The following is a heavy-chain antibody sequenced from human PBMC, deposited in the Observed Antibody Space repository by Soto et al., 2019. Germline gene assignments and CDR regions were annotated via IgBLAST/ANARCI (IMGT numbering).Heavy chain of an antibody. J-gene: IGHJ3*02. CDR3: ARGMDEAFDI. Sequence: QVQLVQSGAEVKKPGASVKVSCKASGYSFLSYDISWVRQAPGQGLEWMGWISTDNGNTNYAQKVQGRVTMTTDTSTRTAYMALRSLRSDDTAVYYCARGMDEAFDIWGQGTMVTVSS. CDR2: ISTDNGNT. V-gene: IGHV1-18*01. CDR1: GYSFLSYD.